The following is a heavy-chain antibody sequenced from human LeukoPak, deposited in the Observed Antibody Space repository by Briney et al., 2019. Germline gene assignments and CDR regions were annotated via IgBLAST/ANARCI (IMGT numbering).Heavy chain of an antibody. CDR1: GFAFRPDW. CDR2: IKTSIDGGTP. Sequence: GWSLRLSCAASGFAFRPDWMTWVRQAPGKGLEWVGQIKTSIDGGTPDYAAPAKRKFIISRHDSKNRLFLEMNSLKTEDTAVYYCVTHRPCRGVFWGQGTLVTVSS. D-gene: IGHD3-10*01. J-gene: IGHJ4*02. CDR3: VTHRPCRGVF. V-gene: IGHV3-15*01.